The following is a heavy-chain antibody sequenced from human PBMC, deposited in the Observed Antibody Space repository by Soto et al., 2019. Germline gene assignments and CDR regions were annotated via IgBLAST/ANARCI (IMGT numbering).Heavy chain of an antibody. CDR2: MYSGGEM. J-gene: IGHJ4*03. Sequence: GGSLRLSCLVSGLNVNTNYMYWVRQAPGRGLEWVSAMYSGGEMHYADSVKGGFRMSRDTSENTLYLRMDKLRVEDTAVYFCVSRIPSWVFDYWGQGTLVAVSS. V-gene: IGHV3-53*01. CDR1: GLNVNTNY. CDR3: VSRIPSWVFDY. D-gene: IGHD3-16*01.